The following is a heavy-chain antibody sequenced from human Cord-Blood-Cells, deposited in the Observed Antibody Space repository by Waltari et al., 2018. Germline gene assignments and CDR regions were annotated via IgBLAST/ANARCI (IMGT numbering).Heavy chain of an antibody. CDR1: GGSFSGYY. CDR3: ARSDVDIVATIKDPDYYYGMDV. Sequence: QVQLQQWGAGLLKPSETLSLTCAVYGGSFSGYYWSWIRQPPGKGLEWIGEINHSGSTNHNPSLKSRVTISVDTSKNQFSLKLSSVTAADTTVYYCARSDVDIVATIKDPDYYYGMDVWGQGTTVTVSS. CDR2: INHSGST. V-gene: IGHV4-34*01. D-gene: IGHD5-12*01. J-gene: IGHJ6*02.